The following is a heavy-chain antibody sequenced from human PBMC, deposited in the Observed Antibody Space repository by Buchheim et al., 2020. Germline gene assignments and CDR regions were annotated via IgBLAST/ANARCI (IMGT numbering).Heavy chain of an antibody. D-gene: IGHD4-17*01. V-gene: IGHV3-7*01. CDR2: IKQDGSEK. J-gene: IGHJ2*01. CDR3: ARRAGTTVTIEAVGWYFDL. Sequence: EVQLVESGGGLVQPGGSLRLSCAASGFTFSSYWMSWVRQAPGKGLEWVANIKQDGSEKYYVDSVKGQFTISRDNAKNSLYLQMNSLRAEDTAVYYCARRAGTTVTIEAVGWYFDLWGRGTL. CDR1: GFTFSSYW.